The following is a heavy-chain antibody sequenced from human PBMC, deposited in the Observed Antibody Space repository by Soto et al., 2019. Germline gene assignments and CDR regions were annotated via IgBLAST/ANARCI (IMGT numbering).Heavy chain of an antibody. CDR1: GFTFSSYA. J-gene: IGHJ5*02. CDR3: TKDQDKTGFPSYFDP. CDR2: ISSTGDRT. V-gene: IGHV3-23*01. Sequence: GGSLRLSCAASGFTFSSYAMSWVRQAPGKGLEWVSAISSTGDRTNYVDSVKGRFTISRDNSKNMLYLEMNTLRAEDTAIYYCTKDQDKTGFPSYFDPWGQGTLVTVSS. D-gene: IGHD1-26*01.